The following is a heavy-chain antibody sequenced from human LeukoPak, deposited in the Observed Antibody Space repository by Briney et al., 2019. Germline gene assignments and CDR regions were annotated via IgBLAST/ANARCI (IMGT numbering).Heavy chain of an antibody. Sequence: KPSETLSLTCAVYGGSFSGYYWSWIRQPPGKGLEWIGEINHSGSTNYNPSLKSRVTISVDTSKNQFSLKLSSVTAADTAVYYCAGVNFTMVRGVIIGNYYYYYMDVWGKGTTVTVSS. CDR3: AGVNFTMVRGVIIGNYYYYYMDV. D-gene: IGHD3-10*01. V-gene: IGHV4-34*01. CDR1: GGSFSGYY. J-gene: IGHJ6*03. CDR2: INHSGST.